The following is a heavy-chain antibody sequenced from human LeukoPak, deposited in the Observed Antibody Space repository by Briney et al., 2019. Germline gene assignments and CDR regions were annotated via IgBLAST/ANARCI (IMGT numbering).Heavy chain of an antibody. CDR3: ARDETYGGNSGELHY. J-gene: IGHJ4*02. Sequence: SETLSLTRTVSGGSISSYYWSWIRQPAGKGLEWIGRIYTSGSTNYNPSLKGRVTMSVDTSKNQFSLKLSSVTAADTAVYYCARDETYGGNSGELHYWGQGTLVTVSS. CDR1: GGSISSYY. V-gene: IGHV4-4*07. D-gene: IGHD4-23*01. CDR2: IYTSGST.